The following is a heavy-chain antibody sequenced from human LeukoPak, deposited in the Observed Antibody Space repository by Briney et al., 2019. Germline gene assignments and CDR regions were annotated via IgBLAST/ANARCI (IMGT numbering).Heavy chain of an antibody. CDR1: GFTFSSYW. CDR3: ARDFVDIVATSPYYFDY. Sequence: GGSLRLSCAASGFTFSSYWMSWVRQAPGKGLEWVANIKQDGSEKYYVDSVKGRFTISRDNAKNSLYLQMNSLRAEDTAVYYCARDFVDIVATSPYYFDYWGQGTLVTVSS. J-gene: IGHJ4*02. V-gene: IGHV3-7*01. D-gene: IGHD5-12*01. CDR2: IKQDGSEK.